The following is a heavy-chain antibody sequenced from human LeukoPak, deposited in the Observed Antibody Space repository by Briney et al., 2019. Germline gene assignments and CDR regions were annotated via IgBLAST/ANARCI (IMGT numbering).Heavy chain of an antibody. D-gene: IGHD3-3*01. CDR1: GGSMNNYY. CDR3: ARGVSYDFWSGTTLYYFDY. CDR2: IYYSGST. V-gene: IGHV4-59*01. Sequence: SETLSLTCTVSGGSMNNYYWSWIRQPPGKGLEWIGYIYYSGSTNYNPSLKSRVTISVDTSKNQFSLKLSSVTAADTAVYYCARGVSYDFWSGTTLYYFDYWGQGTLVTVSS. J-gene: IGHJ4*02.